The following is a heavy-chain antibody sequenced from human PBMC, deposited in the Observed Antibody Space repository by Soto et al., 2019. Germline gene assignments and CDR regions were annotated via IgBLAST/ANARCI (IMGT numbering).Heavy chain of an antibody. Sequence: PGGSLRLSCGAFGFTCSSYAISWVRQAPGKGREWVSAISGSGGSTYYADSVKGRFTISRDNSKNTLYLQMNSLRAEDTAVYYCAKGGFSGYDIKPNQRQPAYYSGLAVWGQGTTVTVSS. V-gene: IGHV3-23*01. J-gene: IGHJ6*02. CDR1: GFTCSSYA. CDR2: ISGSGGST. CDR3: AKGGFSGYDIKPNQRQPAYYSGLAV. D-gene: IGHD5-12*01.